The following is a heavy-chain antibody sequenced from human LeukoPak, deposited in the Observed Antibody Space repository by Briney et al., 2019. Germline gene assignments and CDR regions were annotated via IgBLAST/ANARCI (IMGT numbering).Heavy chain of an antibody. D-gene: IGHD3-16*02. V-gene: IGHV7-4-1*02. CDR2: INMNTGNP. CDR1: GYTFTSQS. J-gene: IGHJ4*02. CDR3: ARDRAIVHFDY. Sequence: ASVKVSCKASGYTFTSQSINWVRQAPGQGLEWMGWINMNTGNPTYAQGFAGRFVFSLDASASTAYLQISSLKSEDTAVYYCARDRAIVHFDYWGQGTLVTVSS.